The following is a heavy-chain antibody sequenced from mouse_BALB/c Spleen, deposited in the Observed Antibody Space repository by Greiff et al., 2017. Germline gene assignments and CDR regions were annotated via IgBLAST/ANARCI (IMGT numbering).Heavy chain of an antibody. CDR2: INSNGGST. CDR1: GFTFSSYY. V-gene: IGHV5-6-2*01. J-gene: IGHJ2*01. CDR3: ARSSLNWDGYFDY. Sequence: DVKLVESGGGLVKLGGSLKLSCAASGFTFSSYYMSWVRQTPEKRLELVAAINSNGGSTYYPDTVKGRFTISRDNAKNTLYLQMSSLKSEDTALYYCARSSLNWDGYFDYWGQGTTLTVSS. D-gene: IGHD4-1*02.